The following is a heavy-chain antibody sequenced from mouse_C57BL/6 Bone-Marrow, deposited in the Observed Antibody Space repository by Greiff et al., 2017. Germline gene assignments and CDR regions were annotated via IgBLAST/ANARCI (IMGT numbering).Heavy chain of an antibody. J-gene: IGHJ1*03. D-gene: IGHD1-1*01. V-gene: IGHV5-4*03. CDR2: ISDGGSYT. CDR3: ARGRYYGSSPYWYFDV. CDR1: GFTFSSYA. Sequence: EVKLVESGGGLVKPGGSLKLSCAASGFTFSSYAMSWVRQTPEKRLEWVATISDGGSYTYYPDNVKGRFTISRANAKNNLYLQMSHLKSEDTAMHYCARGRYYGSSPYWYFDVWGTGTTVTVSS.